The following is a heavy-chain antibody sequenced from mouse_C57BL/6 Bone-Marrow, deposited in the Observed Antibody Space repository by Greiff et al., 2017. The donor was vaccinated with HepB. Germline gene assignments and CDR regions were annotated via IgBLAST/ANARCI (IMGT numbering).Heavy chain of an antibody. Sequence: LVESGAELVKPGASVKISCKASGYAFSSYWMNWVKQRPGKGLEWIGQIYPGDGDTNYNGKFKGKATLTADKSSSTAYMQLSSLTSEDSAVYFCAREDYYGTLDYWGQGTTLTVSS. V-gene: IGHV1-80*01. CDR1: GYAFSSYW. CDR3: AREDYYGTLDY. J-gene: IGHJ2*01. CDR2: IYPGDGDT. D-gene: IGHD1-1*01.